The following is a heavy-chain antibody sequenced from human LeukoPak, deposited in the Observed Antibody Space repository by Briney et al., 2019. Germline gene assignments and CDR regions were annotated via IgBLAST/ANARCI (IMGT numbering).Heavy chain of an antibody. CDR3: ARSYYYGSGSYYSPHY. V-gene: IGHV4-61*09. J-gene: IGHJ4*02. D-gene: IGHD3-10*01. CDR2: MYSSENI. Sequence: SQTLSLTCTISGGSISSGSYYWSWIRQPAGKGLEWIGHMYSSENIKYNPFLKSRVTISVDTSKNQFSLKLSSVTAADTAVYYCARSYYYGSGSYYSPHYWGQGTLVTVSS. CDR1: GGSISSGSYY.